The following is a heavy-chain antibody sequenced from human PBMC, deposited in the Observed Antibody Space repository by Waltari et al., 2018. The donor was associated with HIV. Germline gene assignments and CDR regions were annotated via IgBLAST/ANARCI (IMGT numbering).Heavy chain of an antibody. Sequence: QVQLVQSGAEVKKPGASVKVSCKASGYPFTGYYMHWVRQAPGQGLGGMGWINPNSGGTNYAQKFQGRVTMTRDTSISTAYMELSRLRSDDTAVYYCARDLVVRNNWFDPWGQGTLVTVSS. D-gene: IGHD2-2*01. CDR3: ARDLVVRNNWFDP. CDR1: GYPFTGYY. V-gene: IGHV1-2*02. CDR2: INPNSGGT. J-gene: IGHJ5*02.